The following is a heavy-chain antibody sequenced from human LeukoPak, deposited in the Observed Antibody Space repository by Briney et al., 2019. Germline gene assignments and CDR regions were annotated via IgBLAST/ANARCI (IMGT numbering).Heavy chain of an antibody. CDR2: INPNSGVT. D-gene: IGHD5-12*01. J-gene: IGHJ4*02. CDR1: GYTFTGYY. V-gene: IGHV1-2*02. Sequence: ASVKVSCKASGYTFTGYYMHWVRQAPGQGLEWMGWINPNSGVTDYAQKFQGRVTMTRDTSISTAYMELSRLRSDDTAVYYCARVLDSGYPVWDCWGQGTLVTVSS. CDR3: ARVLDSGYPVWDC.